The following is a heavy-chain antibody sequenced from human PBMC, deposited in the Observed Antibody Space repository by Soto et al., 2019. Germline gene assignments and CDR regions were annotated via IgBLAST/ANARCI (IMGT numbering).Heavy chain of an antibody. V-gene: IGHV4-34*01. CDR2: INHSGST. CDR3: ARAPFNIPDRGDDAFDI. J-gene: IGHJ3*02. Sequence: SETLSLTCAVYGGSFSGYYWSWIRQPPGKGLEWIGEINHSGSTNYNPSLKSRVTISVDTSKNQFSLKLSSVTAADTAVYYCARAPFNIPDRGDDAFDIWGQGTMVTVSS. D-gene: IGHD3-16*01. CDR1: GGSFSGYY.